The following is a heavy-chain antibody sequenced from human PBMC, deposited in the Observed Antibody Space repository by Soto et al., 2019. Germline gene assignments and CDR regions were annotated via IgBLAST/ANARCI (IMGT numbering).Heavy chain of an antibody. CDR1: GGTFSSYT. J-gene: IGHJ3*02. CDR3: ASLSGITAFDI. Sequence: GASVKVSCKASGGTFSSYTISWVRQAPGQGLEWMGRIIPILGIANYAQKFQGRVTITADKSTSTAYMELSSLRSEDTAVYYCASLSGITAFDIWGQGTMVIVSS. CDR2: IIPILGIA. V-gene: IGHV1-69*02.